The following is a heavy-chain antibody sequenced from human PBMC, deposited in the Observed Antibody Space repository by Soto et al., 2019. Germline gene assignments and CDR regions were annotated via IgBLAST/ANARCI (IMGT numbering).Heavy chain of an antibody. V-gene: IGHV3-23*01. CDR2: IVARGITT. J-gene: IGHJ2*01. D-gene: IGHD6-13*01. Sequence: GGSLRLSCATSGLTFSGYSMGWLRQAPGKGLEWVSSIVARGITTYYADSVKGRFTISRDNSKNTLYLQMSSLRDEDTAVYYCAKDLRGPEAGTWYFDLWGRGTLVTVS. CDR1: GLTFSGYS. CDR3: AKDLRGPEAGTWYFDL.